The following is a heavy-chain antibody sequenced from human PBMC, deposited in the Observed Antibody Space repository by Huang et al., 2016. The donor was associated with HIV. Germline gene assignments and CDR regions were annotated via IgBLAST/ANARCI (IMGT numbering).Heavy chain of an antibody. CDR2: INNSGTA. D-gene: IGHD3-10*01. V-gene: IGHV4-34*02. CDR1: GGSFNNYY. J-gene: IGHJ6*02. Sequence: QVQLQQWGAGVLKPSETLSLTCAVYGGSFNNYYWSWVRQLPGRRLEWIGEINNSGTANYNPSLNTRVTMSVDASKKQLSRGLASATAADTAVYYCARVPTPSYYDPWNISPAHEDVYYYNMDVWGQGTTVIVSS. CDR3: ARVPTPSYYDPWNISPAHEDVYYYNMDV.